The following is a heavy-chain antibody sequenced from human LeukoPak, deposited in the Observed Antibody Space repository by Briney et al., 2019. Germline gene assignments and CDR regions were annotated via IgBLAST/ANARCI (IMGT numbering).Heavy chain of an antibody. J-gene: IGHJ6*02. CDR2: IGTAGDT. CDR3: ARGGSSGWYLYYYYGMDV. V-gene: IGHV3-13*01. D-gene: IGHD6-19*01. CDR1: GFTFSSYD. Sequence: SGGSLRLSCAASGFTFSSYDMHWVRQATGKGLEWDSAIGTAGDTYYPGSVKGRFTISRENAKNSLYLQMNSLRAGDTAVYYCARGGSSGWYLYYYYGMDVWGQGTTVTVSS.